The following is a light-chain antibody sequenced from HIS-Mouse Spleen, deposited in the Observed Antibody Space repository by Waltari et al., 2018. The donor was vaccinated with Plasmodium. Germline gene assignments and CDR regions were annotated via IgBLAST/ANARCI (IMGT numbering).Light chain of an antibody. Sequence: EIVLTQSPATLSLSPGERATLSCRASQSVSSYLAWYQKKPGQAPRLFIYDASNRATGIPARFSGSGSGTYFTLTISSLEPEDFAVYYCQQRSNWPSLTFGGGTKVEIK. CDR1: QSVSSY. CDR2: DAS. J-gene: IGKJ4*01. CDR3: QQRSNWPSLT. V-gene: IGKV3-11*01.